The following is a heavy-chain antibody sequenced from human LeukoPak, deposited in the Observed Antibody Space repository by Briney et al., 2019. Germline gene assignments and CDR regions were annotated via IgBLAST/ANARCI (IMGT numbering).Heavy chain of an antibody. CDR3: ARADYYNSSGYYYGPPGDDAFDI. CDR2: IYYSGST. V-gene: IGHV4-59*01. J-gene: IGHJ3*02. CDR1: GGSFSSYY. Sequence: SETLSLTCTVSGGSFSSYYWSWIRQPPGKGLEWIGHIYYSGSTNYNPSLKSRVTISVDTSKNQFSLKLSSVAAADTAVYYNARADYYNSSGYYYGPPGDDAFDIWGQGTMVTVSS. D-gene: IGHD3-22*01.